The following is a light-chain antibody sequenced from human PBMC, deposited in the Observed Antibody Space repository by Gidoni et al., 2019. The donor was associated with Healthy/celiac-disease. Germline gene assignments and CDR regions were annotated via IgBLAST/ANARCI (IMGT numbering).Light chain of an antibody. V-gene: IGKV3-11*01. CDR1: QSVSSY. CDR3: QQRSNWPIT. Sequence: EPVLTQSPATLSLSPGERATLSCRASQSVSSYLAWYQQKPGQAPRLLIYDASNRATGIPARFSGSGSGTDFTLTISSLEPEDFAVYYCQQRSNWPITFGQGTRLEIK. CDR2: DAS. J-gene: IGKJ5*01.